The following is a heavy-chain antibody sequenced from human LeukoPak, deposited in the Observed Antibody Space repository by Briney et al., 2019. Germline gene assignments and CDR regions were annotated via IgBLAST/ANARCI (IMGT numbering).Heavy chain of an antibody. CDR2: ISWNSDSI. CDR1: GFTFDDYA. J-gene: IGHJ4*02. Sequence: GGSLRLSCAASGFTFDDYAMHWVRQIPGKGLEWVSGISWNSDSIAYGDSVRGRFTISRDNAKNSLYLQMNSLRAEDTAVYYCARAYRFGECFDYWGQGTLVTVSS. CDR3: ARAYRFGECFDY. D-gene: IGHD3-10*01. V-gene: IGHV3-9*01.